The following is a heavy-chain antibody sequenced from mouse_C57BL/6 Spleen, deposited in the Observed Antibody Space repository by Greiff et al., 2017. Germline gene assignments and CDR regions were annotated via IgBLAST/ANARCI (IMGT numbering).Heavy chain of an antibody. CDR3: AREEVVATQDWYFDV. D-gene: IGHD1-1*01. Sequence: EVQLQQSGPVLVKPGASVKMSCKASGYTFTDYYMNWVKQSHGKSLEWIGVINPYNGGTSYNQKFKGKATLPVDKASSTAYMELNSLTSEDSAVYYCAREEVVATQDWYFDVWGTGTTVTVSS. V-gene: IGHV1-19*01. CDR1: GYTFTDYY. J-gene: IGHJ1*03. CDR2: INPYNGGT.